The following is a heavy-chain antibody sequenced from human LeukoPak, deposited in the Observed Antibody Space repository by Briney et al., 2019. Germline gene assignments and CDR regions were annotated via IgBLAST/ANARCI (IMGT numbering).Heavy chain of an antibody. D-gene: IGHD3-10*01. Sequence: GGSLRLSCAASGFTFSSYGMHWVRQAPGKGLEWVAFIRYDGSNKYYADSVKGRFTISRDNSKNTLYLQMNSLRAEDTAVYYCAKDVNYGSGSYYHWFDPWGQGTLVTVSS. CDR1: GFTFSSYG. J-gene: IGHJ5*02. V-gene: IGHV3-30*02. CDR2: IRYDGSNK. CDR3: AKDVNYGSGSYYHWFDP.